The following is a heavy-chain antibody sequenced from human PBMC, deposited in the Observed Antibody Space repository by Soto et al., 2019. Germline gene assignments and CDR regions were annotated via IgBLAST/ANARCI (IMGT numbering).Heavy chain of an antibody. CDR2: IIPISGAA. J-gene: IGHJ4*02. CDR3: ARDMTRTVVPYFDF. D-gene: IGHD1-7*01. V-gene: IGHV1-69*06. Sequence: GASVKGSCKASGGTFSNYVVNWVRQAPGQGLEWMGRIIPISGAANYAQKFQGRVTITADKSTSTSYMELSSLRSEDTAVYYCARDMTRTVVPYFDFWGQGTLVTVSS. CDR1: GGTFSNYV.